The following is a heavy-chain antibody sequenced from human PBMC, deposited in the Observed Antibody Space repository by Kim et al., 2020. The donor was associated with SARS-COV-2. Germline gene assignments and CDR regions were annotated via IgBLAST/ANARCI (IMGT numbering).Heavy chain of an antibody. D-gene: IGHD3-16*01. V-gene: IGHV3-21*01. CDR2: ISTSSTYI. CDR3: ATGLLGY. CDR1: GFTFSDYN. Sequence: GGSLRLSCAASGFTFSDYNMNWVRQAPGKGLEWVSFISTSSTYIYYADSLKGRFTISRDNAMNSLYLQMNSLRVEDTAVYYCATGLLGYWGQGTRVTVSS. J-gene: IGHJ4*02.